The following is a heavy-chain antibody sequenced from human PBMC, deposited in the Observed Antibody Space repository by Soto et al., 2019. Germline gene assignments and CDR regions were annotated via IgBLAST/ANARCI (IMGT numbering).Heavy chain of an antibody. J-gene: IGHJ6*02. CDR3: SKERAEVTGAYSYYAMDV. CDR1: GFTFDDYT. CDR2: ISWDGGKT. Sequence: EVQLVESGGVVVQPGGSLRLSCVASGFTFDDYTMHWVRQAPGKSLEWVSLISWDGGKTYYADSVKGRFTISRDNSKNPPPLQMNSLTTEDSASYYCSKERAEVTGAYSYYAMDVWGQGTTVTVSS. D-gene: IGHD3-9*01. V-gene: IGHV3-43*01.